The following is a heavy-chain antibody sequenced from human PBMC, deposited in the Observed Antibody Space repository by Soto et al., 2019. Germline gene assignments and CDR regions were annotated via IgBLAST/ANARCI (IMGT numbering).Heavy chain of an antibody. CDR1: GGSVRSGSYC. CDR3: AREVAARPLLDY. CDR2: IYYSGST. J-gene: IGHJ4*02. V-gene: IGHV4-61*01. D-gene: IGHD6-6*01. Sequence: SETLSLTSTVSGGSVRSGSYCRSWIRQPPGKGLEWIGYIYYSGSTNYNPSLKSRVTISVDTSKNQFSLKLSSVTAADTAVYYCAREVAARPLLDYWGQGTLVTVSS.